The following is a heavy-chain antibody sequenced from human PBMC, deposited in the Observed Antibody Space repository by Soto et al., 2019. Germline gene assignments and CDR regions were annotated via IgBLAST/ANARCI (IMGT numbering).Heavy chain of an antibody. CDR1: VYTVTSYG. J-gene: IGHJ5*01. Sequence: QVQLVQAGAEVKKPGASVKVSCKASVYTVTSYGISWVRQAPGQGLEWMGWSNADSGNTNYAQKLQGRVTMTTDTSTSTAYMELRSLRSDDTAVYYCAREGRWFGELDSWGQGTLVTVSS. D-gene: IGHD3-10*01. V-gene: IGHV1-18*04. CDR2: SNADSGNT. CDR3: AREGRWFGELDS.